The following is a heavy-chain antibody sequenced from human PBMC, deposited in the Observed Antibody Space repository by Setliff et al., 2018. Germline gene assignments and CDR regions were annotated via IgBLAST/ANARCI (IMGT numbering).Heavy chain of an antibody. V-gene: IGHV3-23*01. CDR2: ISGSGGST. CDR3: ARTYCSDTSCYDYYYYMDV. J-gene: IGHJ6*03. Sequence: AGGSLRLSCAASGFTFNNYAMTWVRQAPGKGLEWVSSISGSGGSTYYADSVKGRFTISRDNSKNTLYLQMNSLRAEDTAVYYCARTYCSDTSCYDYYYYMDVWGKGTTVTVSS. CDR1: GFTFNNYA. D-gene: IGHD2-2*01.